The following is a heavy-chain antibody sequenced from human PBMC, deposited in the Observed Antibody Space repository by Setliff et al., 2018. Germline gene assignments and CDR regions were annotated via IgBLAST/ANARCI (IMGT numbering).Heavy chain of an antibody. J-gene: IGHJ4*02. CDR2: INQDGSGK. Sequence: LRLSCAASGFIFSSYWMNWVRQAPGKGLEWVATINQDGSGKYYVDSVKGRFTTSRDNAKNSLYLQMNSPRAEDTAVYYCATYKRSSSFEYWGQGSLVTVSS. V-gene: IGHV3-7*03. CDR3: ATYKRSSSFEY. D-gene: IGHD6-6*01. CDR1: GFIFSSYW.